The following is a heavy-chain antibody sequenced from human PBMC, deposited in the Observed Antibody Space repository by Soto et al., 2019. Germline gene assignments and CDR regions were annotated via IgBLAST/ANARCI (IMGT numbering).Heavy chain of an antibody. Sequence: EVQLLESGGGLAQPGGSLRLSCAASGFSFSTFEMSWVRQAPGRGLEWVSFIRDDGSRTYYADAVKGRFTISRDNSKHTLYLQMNSLTAEDTAVYACVKGGWLDFWGQGTLVTVSS. CDR2: IRDDGSRT. CDR3: VKGGWLDF. V-gene: IGHV3-23*01. CDR1: GFSFSTFE. D-gene: IGHD3-16*01. J-gene: IGHJ5*01.